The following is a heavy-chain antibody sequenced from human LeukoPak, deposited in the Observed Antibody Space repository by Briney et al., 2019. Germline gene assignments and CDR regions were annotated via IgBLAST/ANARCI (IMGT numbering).Heavy chain of an antibody. D-gene: IGHD3-10*01. V-gene: IGHV3-74*01. J-gene: IGHJ4*02. CDR3: AREGQYSGYFDY. CDR2: INSDGSST. CDR1: GFTFSSYW. Sequence: GGSLRLSCAASGFTFSSYWMHWVRQAPGKGLVWVSRINSDGSSTSYADSVKGRFTISRDNAKNTLYLQMNSLRAEDTAVYYCAREGQYSGYFDYWGQGTLVTVSS.